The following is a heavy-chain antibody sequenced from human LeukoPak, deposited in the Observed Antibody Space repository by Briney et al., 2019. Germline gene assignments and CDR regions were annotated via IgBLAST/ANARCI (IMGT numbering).Heavy chain of an antibody. V-gene: IGHV3-7*03. Sequence: GGSLRLSCAASGFTFSSYWMSWVRQAPGKGLEWVANIKQDGSEKYYGDSVKGRFTISRDNAKNSLYLQMNSLRAEDTAVYYCARNYGSGSYLSPDNWFDPWGQGTLVTVSS. CDR3: ARNYGSGSYLSPDNWFDP. J-gene: IGHJ5*02. D-gene: IGHD3-10*01. CDR2: IKQDGSEK. CDR1: GFTFSSYW.